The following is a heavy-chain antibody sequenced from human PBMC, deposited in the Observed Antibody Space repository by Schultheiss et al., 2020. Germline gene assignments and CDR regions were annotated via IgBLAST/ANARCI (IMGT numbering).Heavy chain of an antibody. CDR2: FDPEDGET. CDR1: GYTLTELS. J-gene: IGHJ6*02. Sequence: ASVKVSCKVSGYTLTELSMHWVRQAPGKGLEWMGGFDPEDGETIYAQKFQGRVTMTEDTSTDTAYMELSSLRSEDTAVYYCATGRSGSGYYVYYGMDVWGQGTTVTGSS. CDR3: ATGRSGSGYYVYYGMDV. D-gene: IGHD3-22*01. V-gene: IGHV1-24*01.